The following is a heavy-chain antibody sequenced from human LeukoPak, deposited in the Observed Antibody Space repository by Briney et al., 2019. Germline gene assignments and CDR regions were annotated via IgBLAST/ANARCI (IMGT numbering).Heavy chain of an antibody. J-gene: IGHJ3*02. CDR3: ARDGQQGGATIFGEHVISDAFDI. CDR2: IYTSGST. D-gene: IGHD1-26*01. CDR1: GGSISSYY. Sequence: PSETLSLTCTVSGGSISSYYWSWIRQPAGKGLEWIGRIYTSGSTNYNPSLKSRVTMSVDTSKNQFSLKLSSVTAADTAVYYCARDGQQGGATIFGEHVISDAFDIWGQGTMVTVSS. V-gene: IGHV4-4*07.